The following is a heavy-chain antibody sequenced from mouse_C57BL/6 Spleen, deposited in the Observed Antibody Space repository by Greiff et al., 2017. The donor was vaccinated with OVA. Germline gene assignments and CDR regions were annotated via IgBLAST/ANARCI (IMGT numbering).Heavy chain of an antibody. Sequence: QVQLQQPGAELVKPGASVKLSCKASGYTFTSYWMQWVKQRPGQGLEWIGEIDPSDSYTNYNQKFKGKATLTVDTSSSTAYMQLNSLTSEDSAVYYCAMITTVVGGYFDVWGTGTTVTVSS. D-gene: IGHD1-1*01. J-gene: IGHJ1*03. V-gene: IGHV1-50*01. CDR2: IDPSDSYT. CDR1: GYTFTSYW. CDR3: AMITTVVGGYFDV.